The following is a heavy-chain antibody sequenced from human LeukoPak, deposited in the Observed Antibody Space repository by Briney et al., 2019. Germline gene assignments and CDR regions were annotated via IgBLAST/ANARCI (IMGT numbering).Heavy chain of an antibody. D-gene: IGHD6-19*01. CDR1: GFTFSSYA. CDR3: AKDFHIAVAGTWFDP. V-gene: IGHV3-23*01. J-gene: IGHJ5*02. Sequence: HPGGSLRLSCAASGFTFSSYAMSWVRQAPGKGLEWVSAISGSGGSTYYADSVKGRFTISRDNSKNTLYLQMNSLRAEDTAVYYCAKDFHIAVAGTWFDPWGQGTLVTVSS. CDR2: ISGSGGST.